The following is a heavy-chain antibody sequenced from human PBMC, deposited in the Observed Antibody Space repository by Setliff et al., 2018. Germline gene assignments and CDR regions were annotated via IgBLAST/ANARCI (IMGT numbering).Heavy chain of an antibody. Sequence: ASVKVSCKASGYTFTSYGISWVRQAPGQGLEWMGWISAYNGNTNYAQKLQGRVTMTTDTSTSTAYMELRSLRSDDTAVYYCAREICNNGDCYSDYGMDVWGQGTTVTVSS. J-gene: IGHJ6*02. V-gene: IGHV1-18*01. CDR2: ISAYNGNT. CDR1: GYTFTSYG. D-gene: IGHD2-21*02. CDR3: AREICNNGDCYSDYGMDV.